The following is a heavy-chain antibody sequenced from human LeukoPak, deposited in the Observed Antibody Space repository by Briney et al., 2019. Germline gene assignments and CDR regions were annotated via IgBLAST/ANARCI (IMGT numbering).Heavy chain of an antibody. CDR1: GFTFSSYA. D-gene: IGHD2-2*01. V-gene: IGHV3-30-3*01. CDR3: AKDKVVPAASSYFDY. J-gene: IGHJ4*02. Sequence: GGSLRLSCAASGFTFSSYAMHWVRQAPGKGLEWVAVISYDGSNKYYADSVKGRFTISRDNSKNTLYLQMNSLRAEDTAVYYCAKDKVVPAASSYFDYWGQGTLVTVSS. CDR2: ISYDGSNK.